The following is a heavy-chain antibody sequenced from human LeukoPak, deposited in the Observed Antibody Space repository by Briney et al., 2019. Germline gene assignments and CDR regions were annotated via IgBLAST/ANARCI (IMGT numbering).Heavy chain of an antibody. CDR1: GFSVSRVW. J-gene: IGHJ4*02. CDR3: AKEGY. CDR2: IKLDGSEK. V-gene: IGHV3-7*01. Sequence: GGSLRLSCAASGFSVSRVWMSWVRQAPGKGPEWVASIKLDGSEKYYVDSVKGRYTISRDNAKNSLYLQMNTLRAEDTAVYYCAKEGYWGQGTLVTVSS.